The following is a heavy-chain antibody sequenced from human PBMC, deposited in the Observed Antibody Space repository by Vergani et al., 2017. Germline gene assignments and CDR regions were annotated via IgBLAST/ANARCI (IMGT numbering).Heavy chain of an antibody. CDR1: GFTFSSYA. V-gene: IGHV3-23*01. Sequence: EVQLLESGGGLVQPGGSLRLSCAASGFTFSSYAMSWVRQAPGKGLEWVSTISGSGGSTYYADSVKGRFTISRDNSKNTLYLQMNSLTAEDTAVYFCTKRPAAGIDSWGQGTVVIVSS. CDR3: TKRPAAGIDS. D-gene: IGHD2-2*01. CDR2: ISGSGGST. J-gene: IGHJ4*02.